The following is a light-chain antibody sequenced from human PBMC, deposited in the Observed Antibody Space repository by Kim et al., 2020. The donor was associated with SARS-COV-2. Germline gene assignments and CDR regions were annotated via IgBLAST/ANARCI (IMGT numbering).Light chain of an antibody. CDR2: DTF. J-gene: IGKJ1*01. V-gene: IGKV1-NL1*01. Sequence: DIQMTQSPSSLSASVGDRVTITCRASQDIGNSLAWYQQKPGRAPKLLLYDTFRLQTGVPSRFSGSRSGADYTLTINTLQPEDFATYHCQQHYSTPRTFGQGTKVDIK. CDR3: QQHYSTPRT. CDR1: QDIGNS.